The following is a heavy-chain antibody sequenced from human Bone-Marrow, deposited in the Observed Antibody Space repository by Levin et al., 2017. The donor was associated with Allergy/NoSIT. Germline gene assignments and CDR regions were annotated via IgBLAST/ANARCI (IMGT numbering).Heavy chain of an antibody. V-gene: IGHV3-7*03. CDR2: IKPDGTDK. J-gene: IGHJ5*02. CDR1: GFAFDNYW. D-gene: IGHD4-11*01. CDR3: ARDTTVGGEA. Sequence: GGSLRLSCAASGFAFDNYWMTWVRQSPGKGLEWVANIKPDGTDKYYAESVKGRFTISRDNARSSLFLQMNYLGTDDTAVYFCARDTTVGGEAWGQGTLVTVSS.